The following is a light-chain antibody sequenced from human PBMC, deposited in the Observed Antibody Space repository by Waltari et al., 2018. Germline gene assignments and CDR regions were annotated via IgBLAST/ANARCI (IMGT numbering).Light chain of an antibody. CDR1: TSDIGGYNG. V-gene: IGLV2-11*01. J-gene: IGLJ1*01. CDR3: CSYRRGNTFI. CDR2: TVS. Sequence: QSALTQPPSVSKSLGQSVTISCTGTTSDIGGYNGVSWYQQQPGTAPRLLISTVSDRPSGVSDRFSGSKSGNTASLTISGLQAEDEADYYCCSYRRGNTFIFGSGTRLTV.